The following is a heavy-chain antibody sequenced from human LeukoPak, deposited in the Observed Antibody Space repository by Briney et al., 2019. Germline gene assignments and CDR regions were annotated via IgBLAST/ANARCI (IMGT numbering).Heavy chain of an antibody. J-gene: IGHJ4*02. D-gene: IGHD6-19*01. V-gene: IGHV4-39*07. CDR2: IYYSGGT. Sequence: PSETLSLTCTVSGGSISSSSYYWGWIRQPPGKGLEWIGNIYYSGGTYYNPSLKSRVTISVDTSKNQFSLNLSSVTAADTAVYYCARVGASGWYEADSWGQGTLITVSS. CDR1: GGSISSSSYY. CDR3: ARVGASGWYEADS.